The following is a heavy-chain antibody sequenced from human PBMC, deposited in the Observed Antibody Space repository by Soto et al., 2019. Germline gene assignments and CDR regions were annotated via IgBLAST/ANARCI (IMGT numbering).Heavy chain of an antibody. CDR2: IIPIFGTA. CDR1: GGTFSNYA. Sequence: SVKVSCKASGGTFSNYAINWVRQAPGQGLEWMGGIIPIFGTANYAQKFQGRVTITADESTSTAYLDLSSLRSEDTAVYYCARPVEMATISRSYLFYWGRGTLVTVSS. CDR3: ARPVEMATISRSYLFY. V-gene: IGHV1-69*13. D-gene: IGHD5-12*01. J-gene: IGHJ4*02.